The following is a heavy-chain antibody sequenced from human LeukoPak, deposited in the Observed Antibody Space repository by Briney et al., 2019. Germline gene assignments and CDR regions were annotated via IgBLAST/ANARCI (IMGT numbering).Heavy chain of an antibody. V-gene: IGHV1-8*01. D-gene: IGHD6-13*01. CDR3: ARVAAAQAGMDV. J-gene: IGHJ6*02. Sequence: GASVKVSCKASGYTFTSYDINWVRQATGQGLEWMGWMNPNSGNTGYAQKFQGRVTMTRNTSISTAYMELSSLRSEDTAVYYCARVAAAQAGMDVWGQGTTATVSS. CDR1: GYTFTSYD. CDR2: MNPNSGNT.